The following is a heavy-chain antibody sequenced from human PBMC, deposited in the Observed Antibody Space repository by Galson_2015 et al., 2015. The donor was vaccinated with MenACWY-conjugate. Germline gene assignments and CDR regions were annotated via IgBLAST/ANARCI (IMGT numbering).Heavy chain of an antibody. CDR1: GYTFTSYY. CDR3: ARGQYSSSSVYYYYYGMDV. Sequence: SVKVSCKASGYTFTSYYTHWVRQAPGQGLEWMGIINPSGGSTSYAQKFQGRVTMTRDASTSTVYMELSSPRSEDTAVYYCARGQYSSSSVYYYYYGMDVWGQGTTVTVSS. D-gene: IGHD6-6*01. V-gene: IGHV1-46*01. CDR2: INPSGGST. J-gene: IGHJ6*02.